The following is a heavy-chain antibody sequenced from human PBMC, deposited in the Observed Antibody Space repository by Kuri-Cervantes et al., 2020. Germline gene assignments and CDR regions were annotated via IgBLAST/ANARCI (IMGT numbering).Heavy chain of an antibody. CDR3: ARPGDEGYYYDTSSHNDAFDI. D-gene: IGHD3-22*01. J-gene: IGHJ3*02. CDR1: GFTFDDYA. Sequence: SLKISCAASGFTFDDYAMHWVRQAPGKGLEWVSGISWNSGSIGYADSVKGRFTISRDNAKNSLYLQMNSLRHEDTAMYYCARPGDEGYYYDTSSHNDAFDIWGQGTMVTVSS. CDR2: ISWNSGSI. V-gene: IGHV3-9*01.